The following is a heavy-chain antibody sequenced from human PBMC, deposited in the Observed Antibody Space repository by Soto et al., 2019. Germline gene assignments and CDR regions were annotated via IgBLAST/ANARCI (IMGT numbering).Heavy chain of an antibody. CDR1: GFTLSISS. CDR2: IRRYTSVT. V-gene: IGHV3-48*01. CDR3: GRVAASGYYTVEY. D-gene: IGHD3-22*01. J-gene: IGHJ4*02. Sequence: EVQLVESGGILVQPGGSLRLSCAASGFTLSISSMNWVRQAPGKGLEWVSYIRRYTSVTSYADSVKGRFTISRDNAKNSLYLQMNSLRVEDTAVYYCGRVAASGYYTVEYWGQGNLVTVSS.